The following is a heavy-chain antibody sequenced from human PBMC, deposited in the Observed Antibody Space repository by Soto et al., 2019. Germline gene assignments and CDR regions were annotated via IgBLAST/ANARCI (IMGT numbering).Heavy chain of an antibody. CDR3: ARIRSPGGVFDY. CDR2: IKDDGSEV. J-gene: IGHJ4*02. Sequence: GGSLRLSCAASGFTFSAHWMSWVRQAPGKGPEWVATIKDDGSEVYHVDSVKGRFTVSRDNAKNFLFLQMNNLRAEDTAIYYCARIRSPGGVFDYWGQGTLVTVSS. D-gene: IGHD4-17*01. CDR1: GFTFSAHW. V-gene: IGHV3-7*05.